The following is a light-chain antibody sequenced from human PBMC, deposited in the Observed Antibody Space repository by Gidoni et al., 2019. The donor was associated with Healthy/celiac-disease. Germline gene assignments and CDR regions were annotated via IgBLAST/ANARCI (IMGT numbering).Light chain of an antibody. J-gene: IGKJ3*01. Sequence: DIVLTQSPATLSLSPGEGAPLSCRASQSVSSYLAWYQKNPGQAPRLLIYDASNRATGIPAWFSGSGSGADFTLTSSILDPEDFAVYYWQQRSNWPETFXPXTKVDIK. V-gene: IGKV3-11*01. CDR1: QSVSSY. CDR3: QQRSNWPET. CDR2: DAS.